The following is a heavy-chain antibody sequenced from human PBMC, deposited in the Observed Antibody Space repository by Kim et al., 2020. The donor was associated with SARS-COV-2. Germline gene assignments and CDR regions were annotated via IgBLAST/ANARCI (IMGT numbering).Heavy chain of an antibody. J-gene: IGHJ6*02. V-gene: IGHV3-23*01. CDR2: ISGNGGSR. CDR3: AKGVDWLLANQYDYYGLDV. D-gene: IGHD3-9*01. Sequence: GGSLRLSCTASGLTFSTYAMNWVRQAPGKGLEWVSDISGNGGSRYYADSVKGRFTISRDNSKNTLYLQMNSLREEDTAVYYCAKGVDWLLANQYDYYGLDVWGLGTTVIVSS. CDR1: GLTFSTYA.